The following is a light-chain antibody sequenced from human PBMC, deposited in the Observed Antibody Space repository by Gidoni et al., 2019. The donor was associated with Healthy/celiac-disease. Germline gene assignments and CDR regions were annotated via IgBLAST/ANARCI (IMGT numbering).Light chain of an antibody. V-gene: IGLV3-25*03. CDR2: KDS. J-gene: IGLJ2*01. CDR3: QSADSSGTYVV. Sequence: SYDLTLPPSVSVSPGQTARSTCSGDALPKQYAYWYQQKPGQAPVLVIYKDSERPSGIPERFSGSSSGTTVTLTISGVQAEDEADYYCQSADSSGTYVVFGGGTKLTVL. CDR1: ALPKQY.